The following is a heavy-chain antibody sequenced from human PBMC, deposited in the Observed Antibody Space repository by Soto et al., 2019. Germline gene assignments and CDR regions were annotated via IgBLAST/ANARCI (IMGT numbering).Heavy chain of an antibody. CDR2: TYYRSKWYN. CDR1: GDSVSSNSAA. CDR3: ERVGEWELPVWDSHI. D-gene: IGHD1-26*01. Sequence: PSQTLSLTCAISGDSVSSNSAAWNWIRQSPSRGLEWLGRTYYRSKWYNDYAVSVKSRITINPDTSKNQFSLQLNSVTPEDTAVYYCERVGEWELPVWDSHIPGPTTMRSVS. V-gene: IGHV6-1*01. J-gene: IGHJ3*02.